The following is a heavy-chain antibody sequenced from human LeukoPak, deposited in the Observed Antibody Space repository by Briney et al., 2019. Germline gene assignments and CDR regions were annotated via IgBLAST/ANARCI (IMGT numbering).Heavy chain of an antibody. V-gene: IGHV4-59*01. CDR2: IYYSGSS. Sequence: PSETLSLTCTVSGGSISPYYWSWIRQPPGEGLEWIGYIYYSGSSDYNPSLKSRVTMSVDTSRNQFSLGLSSVTAADTAVYYCARYGTDFDFDYWGQGTLVTVPS. CDR1: GGSISPYY. D-gene: IGHD2-8*02. J-gene: IGHJ4*02. CDR3: ARYGTDFDFDY.